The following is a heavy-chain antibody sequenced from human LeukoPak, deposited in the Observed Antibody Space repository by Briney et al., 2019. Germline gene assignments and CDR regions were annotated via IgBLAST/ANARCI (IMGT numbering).Heavy chain of an antibody. CDR2: INVGNGNT. CDR1: GFTFSSYA. Sequence: GRSLRLSCAASGFTFSSYAMHWVRQALGQRREWMGWINVGNGNTKYSQKFQGSVTITRDTSASTAYMELSSLRSEDTAVYYCARGPTRPWFDPWGQGTLVTVSS. V-gene: IGHV1-3*01. CDR3: ARGPTRPWFDP. D-gene: IGHD5-12*01. J-gene: IGHJ5*02.